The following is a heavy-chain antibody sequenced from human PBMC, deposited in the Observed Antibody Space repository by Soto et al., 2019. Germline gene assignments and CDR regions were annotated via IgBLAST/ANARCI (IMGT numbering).Heavy chain of an antibody. Sequence: GQLLESGGGLVQPGGSLRLSCAASGFTFSNFAMTWVRQAPGKGLEWVSSAGGGDDTYYADSVKGRFIISRDNSKSTLSLRLNGLRAEDTAVYYCVKDRMSYNSVWDPFDIWGQGTMVTVS. D-gene: IGHD3-10*01. J-gene: IGHJ3*02. CDR3: VKDRMSYNSVWDPFDI. V-gene: IGHV3-23*01. CDR2: AGGGDDT. CDR1: GFTFSNFA.